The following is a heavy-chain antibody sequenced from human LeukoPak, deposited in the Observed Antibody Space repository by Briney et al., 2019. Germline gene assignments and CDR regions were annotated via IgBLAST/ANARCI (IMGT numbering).Heavy chain of an antibody. CDR3: AKDGLWLVRSYYYYYMDV. Sequence: QPGRSLRLSCAASGFTFSSYAMHWVRQAPGKGLEWVAVISYDGSSKYYADSVKGRFTISRDNSKNTLYLQMNSLRAEDTAVYHCAKDGLWLVRSYYYYYMDVWGKGTTVTVSS. V-gene: IGHV3-30-3*01. J-gene: IGHJ6*03. CDR1: GFTFSSYA. D-gene: IGHD6-19*01. CDR2: ISYDGSSK.